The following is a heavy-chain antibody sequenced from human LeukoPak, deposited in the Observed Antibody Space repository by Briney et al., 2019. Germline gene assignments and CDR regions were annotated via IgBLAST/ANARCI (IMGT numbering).Heavy chain of an antibody. CDR1: GFTFDDYA. CDR3: ARVTGGYNLVDY. V-gene: IGHV3-9*01. J-gene: IGHJ4*02. D-gene: IGHD5-24*01. Sequence: GGSLRPSCAASGFTFDDYAMHWVRQAPGKGLEWVSGISWNSGSIGYADSVKGRFTISRDNAKNSLYLQTNSLRAEDTALYYCARVTGGYNLVDYWGQGTLVTVSS. CDR2: ISWNSGSI.